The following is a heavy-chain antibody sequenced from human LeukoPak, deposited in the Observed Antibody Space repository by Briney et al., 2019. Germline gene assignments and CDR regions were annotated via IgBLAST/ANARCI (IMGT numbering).Heavy chain of an antibody. CDR1: GYILTNNW. CDR3: VRFALSSSLDH. J-gene: IGHJ5*02. Sequence: GESLKISCKISGYILTNNWIGWARQVPGKGLEWMGLIYPGYSDGKYSPSFQGQVTLSVDASISTAYLQLSGLRASDTAIYYCVRFALSSSLDHWGQGTLVTVSS. V-gene: IGHV5-51*01. CDR2: IYPGYSDG. D-gene: IGHD6-13*01.